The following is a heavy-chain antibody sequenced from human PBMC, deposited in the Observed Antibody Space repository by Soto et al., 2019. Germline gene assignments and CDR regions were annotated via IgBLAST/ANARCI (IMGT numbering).Heavy chain of an antibody. D-gene: IGHD3-10*01. CDR3: AETAAPGSGWFGP. CDR1: GDSISSSSYY. V-gene: IGHV4-39*01. CDR2: IHSSGST. Sequence: TLSLTCTVSGDSISSSSYYWGWISQPPGKGLEWIATIHSSGSTSYNPSLKSRVTISVDTSKKQFSLKLNSVTATDTAVYYCAETAAPGSGWFGPWGQGTLVTVSS. J-gene: IGHJ5*02.